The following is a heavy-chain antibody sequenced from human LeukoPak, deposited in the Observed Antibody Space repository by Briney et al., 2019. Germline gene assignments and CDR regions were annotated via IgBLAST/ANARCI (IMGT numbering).Heavy chain of an antibody. D-gene: IGHD6-13*01. CDR1: GFTFSSYD. J-gene: IGHJ4*02. CDR2: IGTAGDT. Sequence: GSLRLSCAASGFTFSSYDMHWVRQATGKGLEWVSAIGTAGDTYYPGSVKGRFTISRENAKNSLYLQMNSLRAGDTAVYYCARGILFGAAAGTEPFDYWGQGTLVTVSS. V-gene: IGHV3-13*01. CDR3: ARGILFGAAAGTEPFDY.